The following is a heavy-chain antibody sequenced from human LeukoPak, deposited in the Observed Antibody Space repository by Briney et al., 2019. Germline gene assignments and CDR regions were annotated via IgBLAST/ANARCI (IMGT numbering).Heavy chain of an antibody. CDR2: ICTDETTI. J-gene: IGHJ4*02. Sequence: PGGSLRLSCAASGFTFTNYCMHWVRQPPGKGLVWVSQICTDETTIRYADSVKGRFTISRDNAKNTLYLQMDSLRAEDTALYYCARGGYGSGSYPYWGQGTLVTVSS. CDR1: GFTFTNYC. V-gene: IGHV3-74*01. CDR3: ARGGYGSGSYPY. D-gene: IGHD3-10*01.